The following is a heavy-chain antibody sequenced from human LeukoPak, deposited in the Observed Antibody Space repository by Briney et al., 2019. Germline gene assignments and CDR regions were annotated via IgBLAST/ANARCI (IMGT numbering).Heavy chain of an antibody. CDR2: ISGSGAKT. CDR3: AKEGRSISSWYFYY. J-gene: IGHJ4*02. D-gene: IGHD6-13*01. V-gene: IGHV3-23*01. CDR1: EFIFSNYV. Sequence: GGSLRLSCVATEFIFSNYVMTWIRQAPGKGLEWVSLISGSGAKTNYADSVKGRFTISRDNSKNTLYLQMNSLRAEDTAVYYCAKEGRSISSWYFYYWGQGTLVTVSS.